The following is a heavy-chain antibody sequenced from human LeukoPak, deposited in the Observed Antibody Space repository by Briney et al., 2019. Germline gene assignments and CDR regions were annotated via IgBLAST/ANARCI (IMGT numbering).Heavy chain of an antibody. V-gene: IGHV3-21*01. CDR3: ARDPNSGYYGDYYYYYMDV. Sequence: GGSLRLPCAASGFTFSSHSMNRVRQAPGKGPELVPSISSSSSYIYYQDVVKGRFTISRDNAKNSLYPQMNSLRAEDTAVYYCARDPNSGYYGDYYYYYMDVWGKGTTVTISS. CDR2: ISSSSSYI. CDR1: GFTFSSHS. D-gene: IGHD5-12*01. J-gene: IGHJ6*03.